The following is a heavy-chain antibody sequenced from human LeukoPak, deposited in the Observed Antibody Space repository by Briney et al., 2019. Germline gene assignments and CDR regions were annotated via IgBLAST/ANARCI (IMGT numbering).Heavy chain of an antibody. V-gene: IGHV4-59*08. CDR2: IYYRGST. CDR1: GGSIRSYY. CDR3: ARYSGSYLSPFDY. D-gene: IGHD1-26*01. J-gene: IGHJ4*02. Sequence: SETLSLTCTVSGGSIRSYYWSWIRQPPGKGLEWIGYIYYRGSTNYNPSLKRGVTMSVDTSKNQFSLKLTSVTAADTAVYYCARYSGSYLSPFDYWGQGTLVTVSS.